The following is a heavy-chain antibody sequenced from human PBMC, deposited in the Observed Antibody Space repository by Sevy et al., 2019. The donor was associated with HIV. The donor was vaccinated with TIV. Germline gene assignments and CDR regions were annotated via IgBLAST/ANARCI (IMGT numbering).Heavy chain of an antibody. CDR2: INPDGSEK. V-gene: IGHV3-7*01. Sequence: GGSLRLSCVASAFTFNTYWMTWVRQAPGKGLEWVANINPDGSEKDYVDSLKGRFTVSRDNAETSLYLHMNSLRVEDTAVYFCARLLWDVVVVPGTTPGQYFDYWGQGTLVTVSS. J-gene: IGHJ4*02. CDR1: AFTFNTYW. CDR3: ARLLWDVVVVPGTTPGQYFDY. D-gene: IGHD2-2*01.